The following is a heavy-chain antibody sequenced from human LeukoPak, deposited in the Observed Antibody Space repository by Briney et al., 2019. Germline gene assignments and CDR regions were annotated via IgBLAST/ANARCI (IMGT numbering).Heavy chain of an antibody. Sequence: GGSLTLSCAASGFTLSSYSMNWVRQAPGEGLEWVSYISRSRSNIYYADSVKGRFTITRANSKNTLYLQMNRLRVEDTAMDFGAYVTRGNEQYRGDDWGQGTLVTASS. J-gene: IGHJ4*02. CDR2: ISRSRSNI. CDR1: GFTLSSYS. CDR3: AYVTRGNEQYRGDD. D-gene: IGHD1-26*01. V-gene: IGHV3-48*04.